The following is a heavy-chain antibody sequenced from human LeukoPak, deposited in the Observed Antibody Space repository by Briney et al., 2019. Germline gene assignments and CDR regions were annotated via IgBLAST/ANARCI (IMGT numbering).Heavy chain of an antibody. CDR1: GGSISSGDYY. CDR2: IYYSGST. J-gene: IGHJ5*02. V-gene: IGHV4-30-4*01. Sequence: SETLSLTCTVSGGSISSGDYYWSWIRQPPGKGLEWIGYIYYSGSTYYNPSLKRRVTISVATSKNQFSLKLSSVPAADTAVYYCARAPTTSALNDWFDPWGQGTLVTVSS. CDR3: ARAPTTSALNDWFDP. D-gene: IGHD1-1*01.